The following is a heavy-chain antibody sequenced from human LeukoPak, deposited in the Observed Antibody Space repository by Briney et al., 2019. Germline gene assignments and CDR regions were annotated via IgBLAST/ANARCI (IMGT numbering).Heavy chain of an antibody. V-gene: IGHV3-53*04. CDR1: GFTVSSNY. CDR2: IYSGGST. Sequence: PGGSLRLSCAVSGFTVSSNYMSWVRQAPGKGLEWVSVIYSGGSTYYADSVKGRFTISRHNSKNTLYLQMNSLRAEDTAVYYCARETLRPQDVWMVRGVTGGMDVWGQGTTVTVSS. J-gene: IGHJ6*02. D-gene: IGHD3-10*01. CDR3: ARETLRPQDVWMVRGVTGGMDV.